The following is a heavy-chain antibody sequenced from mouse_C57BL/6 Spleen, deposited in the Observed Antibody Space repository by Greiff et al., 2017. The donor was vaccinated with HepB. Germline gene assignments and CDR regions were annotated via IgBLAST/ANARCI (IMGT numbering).Heavy chain of an antibody. D-gene: IGHD1-1*01. CDR2: IDPSDSYT. CDR3: ARAFTTVVATDAMDY. Sequence: QVHVKQPGAELVMPGASVKLSCKASGYTFTSYWMHWVKQRPGQGLEWIGEIDPSDSYTNYNQKFKGKSTLTVDKSSSTAYMQLSSLTSEDSAVYYCARAFTTVVATDAMDYWGQGTSVTVSS. CDR1: GYTFTSYW. V-gene: IGHV1-69*01. J-gene: IGHJ4*01.